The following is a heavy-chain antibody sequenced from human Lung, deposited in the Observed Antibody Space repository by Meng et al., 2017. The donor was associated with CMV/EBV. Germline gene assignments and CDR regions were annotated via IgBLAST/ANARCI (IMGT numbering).Heavy chain of an antibody. CDR2: IIPILGIA. V-gene: IGHV1-69*10. J-gene: IGHJ5*02. CDR3: ARDLNGGSPSGGWFDP. Sequence: SVXVSXKASGGTFSSYAISWVRQAPGQGLEWMGGIIPILGIANYAQKFQGRVTITADKSTSTAYMELSSLRSEDTAVYYCARDLNGGSPSGGWFDPWGQGXLVTFSS. D-gene: IGHD2-8*01. CDR1: GGTFSSYA.